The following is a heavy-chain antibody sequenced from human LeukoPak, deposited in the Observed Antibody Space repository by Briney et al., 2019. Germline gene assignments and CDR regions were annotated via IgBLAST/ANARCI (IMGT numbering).Heavy chain of an antibody. CDR3: ARTYYYDSSGRPFDY. Sequence: SGTLSLTCTVSGGSISSGSYYWSWIRQPAGEGLEWIGRIYTSGSTNYNPSLKSRVTISVDTSKNQFSLKLSSVTAADTAVYYCARTYYYDSSGRPFDYWGQGTLVTVSS. CDR1: GGSISSGSYY. CDR2: IYTSGST. V-gene: IGHV4-61*02. J-gene: IGHJ4*02. D-gene: IGHD3-22*01.